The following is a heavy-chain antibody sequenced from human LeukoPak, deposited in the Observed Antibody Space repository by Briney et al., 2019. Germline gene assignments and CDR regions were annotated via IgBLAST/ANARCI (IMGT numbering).Heavy chain of an antibody. D-gene: IGHD6-19*01. J-gene: IGHJ4*02. CDR1: GGSISRYY. V-gene: IGHV4-4*09. CDR3: VSWGREDQKYSSGWED. CDR2: IHTSGGT. Sequence: SETLSHTCTVSGGSISRYYWSWIRQPPRKGLEWIGYIHTSGGTNYNPSLKRRVTTSVDTSKNTLSLKLRAITATHTAVHTTVSWGREDQKYSSGWEDWGQGTLVTVSS.